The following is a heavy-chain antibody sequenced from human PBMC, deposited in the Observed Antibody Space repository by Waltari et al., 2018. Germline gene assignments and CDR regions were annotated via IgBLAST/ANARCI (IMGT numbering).Heavy chain of an antibody. V-gene: IGHV3-74*01. CDR2: INLDGSIT. Sequence: EVQLVESGGGLVQPGGSLRLSCAASGFTFNDYWMHWVRQAPGKGLVSVSQINLDGSITSYADSVNGRFTISRDNAKNTLFLQMNSLRAEDTAVYYCVLYSSSFLGDCWGQGTLVTVSS. D-gene: IGHD6-13*01. CDR3: VLYSSSFLGDC. CDR1: GFTFNDYW. J-gene: IGHJ4*02.